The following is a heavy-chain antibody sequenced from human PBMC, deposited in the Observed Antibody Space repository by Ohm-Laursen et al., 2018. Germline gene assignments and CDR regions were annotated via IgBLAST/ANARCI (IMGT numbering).Heavy chain of an antibody. CDR2: IGWDDDI. J-gene: IGHJ4*02. D-gene: IGHD6-19*01. CDR1: GFSLTTSGMY. Sequence: TQTLTLTFPFSGFSLTTSGMYVRWLRQPPGKAPEWLARIGWDDDIYYNTSLKTRLTISKDTSKNQVVLSMTNMGPVDTATYYCARSLHGGWFPDYFDNWGQGTLVTVSS. V-gene: IGHV2-70*11. CDR3: ARSLHGGWFPDYFDN.